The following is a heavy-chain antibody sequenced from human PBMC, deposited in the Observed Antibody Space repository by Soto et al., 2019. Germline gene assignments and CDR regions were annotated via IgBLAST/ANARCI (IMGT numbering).Heavy chain of an antibody. CDR2: ISAYNGNT. V-gene: IGHV1-18*01. CDR3: AGVLSGPTVGEGLIDY. Sequence: QVQLVQSGAEVKKPGASVKVSCKASGYTFTSYGISWVRQAPGQGLEWMGWISAYNGNTNYAQKLQGRVTMTTDTSTRTAYMELRSLRSDDTAVYYCAGVLSGPTVGEGLIDYWGQGTLVTVSS. J-gene: IGHJ4*02. CDR1: GYTFTSYG. D-gene: IGHD3-16*01.